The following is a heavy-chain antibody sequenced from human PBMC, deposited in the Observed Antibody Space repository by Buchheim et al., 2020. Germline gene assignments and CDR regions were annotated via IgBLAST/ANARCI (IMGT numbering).Heavy chain of an antibody. J-gene: IGHJ4*02. CDR1: GFTFSSYG. CDR3: AKDIGYDSSGYYSYFDY. Sequence: QVQLVESGGGVVQPGRSLRLSCAASGFTFSSYGMHWVRQAPGKGLEWVAVISYDGSNKYYADSVKGRFTISRDNSKNKLYLQMNSLRAEDTAVYYCAKDIGYDSSGYYSYFDYWGQGTL. CDR2: ISYDGSNK. D-gene: IGHD3-22*01. V-gene: IGHV3-30*18.